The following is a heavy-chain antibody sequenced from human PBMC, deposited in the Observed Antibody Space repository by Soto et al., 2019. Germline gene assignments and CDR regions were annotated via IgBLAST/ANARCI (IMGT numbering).Heavy chain of an antibody. CDR3: ARSEVGCTGGSSYSAKYYGMDV. D-gene: IGHD2-15*01. V-gene: IGHV4-4*07. J-gene: IGHJ6*02. CDR1: GGSISSYY. Sequence: SETLSLTCTVSGGSISSYYWSWIRQPAGKGLEWIGRIYTSGSTNYNPSLKSRVTMSVDTSKNQFSLKLSSVTAADTAVYYCARSEVGCTGGSSYSAKYYGMDVWGQGTTVTVSS. CDR2: IYTSGST.